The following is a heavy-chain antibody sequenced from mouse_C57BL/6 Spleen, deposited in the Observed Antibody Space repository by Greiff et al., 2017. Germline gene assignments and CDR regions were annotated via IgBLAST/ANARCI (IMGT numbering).Heavy chain of an antibody. J-gene: IGHJ4*01. Sequence: HVQLQQPGTELVKPGASVKLSCKASGYTFTSYWMHWVKQRPGQGLEWIGNINPSNGGTNYNEKFKSKATLTVDQSSSTAYMQLSSLTSEDSAVYYCARGLVYYGNYDAMDYWGQGTSVTVSS. CDR3: ARGLVYYGNYDAMDY. V-gene: IGHV1-53*01. CDR1: GYTFTSYW. CDR2: INPSNGGT. D-gene: IGHD2-1*01.